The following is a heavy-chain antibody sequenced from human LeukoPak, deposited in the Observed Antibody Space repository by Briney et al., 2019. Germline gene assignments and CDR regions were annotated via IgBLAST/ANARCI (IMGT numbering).Heavy chain of an antibody. CDR1: GGSFSDYY. J-gene: IGHJ4*01. CDR2: INHSGST. V-gene: IGHV4-34*01. CDR3: ARVQDFETRGYYLGY. Sequence: PSETLSLTCAVYGGSFSDYYWNWIRQPPGKGLECIGEINHSGSTNYNPSLKSRVTMSVDTFKNQFSLTLSSVTAADTAVYYCARVQDFETRGYYLGYGAHGPLVPVS. D-gene: IGHD3-22*01.